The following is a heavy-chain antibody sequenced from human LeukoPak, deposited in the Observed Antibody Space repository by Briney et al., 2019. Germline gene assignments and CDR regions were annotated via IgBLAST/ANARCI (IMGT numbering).Heavy chain of an antibody. CDR2: ISVGGDST. J-gene: IGHJ4*02. CDR3: TKARKDCSGGTCYSRSFDY. Sequence: GGSLRLSCAASEFTFSNYAMIWVRQAPGKGLEWVSAISVGGDSTFYADSVKGRFTFSRDNSKNTLFLQMNSLSVDDTAIYYCTKARKDCSGGTCYSRSFDYWGQGTLVTVSS. D-gene: IGHD2-15*01. V-gene: IGHV3-23*01. CDR1: EFTFSNYA.